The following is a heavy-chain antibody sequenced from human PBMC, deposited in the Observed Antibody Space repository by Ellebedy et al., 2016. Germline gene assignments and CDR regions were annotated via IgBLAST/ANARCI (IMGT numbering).Heavy chain of an antibody. J-gene: IGHJ6*02. CDR2: ISSSSSYI. V-gene: IGHV3-21*01. CDR3: ARDLRTTGTTNYYYGMDV. Sequence: GGSLRLXXAASGFTFSSYSMNWVRQAPGKGLEWVSSISSSSSYIYYADSVKGRFTISRDNAKNSLYLQMNSLRAEDTAVYYCARDLRTTGTTNYYYGMDVWGQGTTVTVSS. D-gene: IGHD1-1*01. CDR1: GFTFSSYS.